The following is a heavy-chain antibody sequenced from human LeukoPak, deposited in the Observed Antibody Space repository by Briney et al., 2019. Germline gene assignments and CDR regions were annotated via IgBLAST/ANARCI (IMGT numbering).Heavy chain of an antibody. J-gene: IGHJ4*02. D-gene: IGHD3-10*01. CDR2: INYSGST. CDR3: SRYLVYGSRKYYFDY. Sequence: SETLSLTCTVSGGSFSSTTYFWSWMRQPPGKGLEWIASINYSGSTYYNPSLKSRVTISVDTSDNQFSLKLSSMSAAVTAMSYSSRYLVYGSRKYYFDYWGQGTLVTVSS. V-gene: IGHV4-39*01. CDR1: GGSFSSTTYF.